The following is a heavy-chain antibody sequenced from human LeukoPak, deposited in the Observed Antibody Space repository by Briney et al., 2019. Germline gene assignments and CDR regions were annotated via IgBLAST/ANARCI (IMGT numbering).Heavy chain of an antibody. D-gene: IGHD1-26*01. Sequence: GGSLRLSCAASGFTFSNYWMSWVRQAPGKGLEWVANIRQDGSEIYYVDSVKGRSTISRDNAKNSLFLQMNSLRAEDTAVYYCARDKIVGATYFDYWGQGTLVTVSS. J-gene: IGHJ4*02. CDR3: ARDKIVGATYFDY. V-gene: IGHV3-7*01. CDR2: IRQDGSEI. CDR1: GFTFSNYW.